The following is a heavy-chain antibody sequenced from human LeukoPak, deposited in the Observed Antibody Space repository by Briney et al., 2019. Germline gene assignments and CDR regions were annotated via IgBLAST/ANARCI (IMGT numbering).Heavy chain of an antibody. J-gene: IGHJ6*02. Sequence: VASVKVSCKASGGTFSSYAISWVRQAPGQGLEWMGGIIPIFGTANYAQKFQGRVTITADESTSTAYMELRSLRSDDTAVYYCARDRGHLNNKNYYYGMDVWGQGTTVTVSS. V-gene: IGHV1-69*13. CDR1: GGTFSSYA. CDR3: ARDRGHLNNKNYYYGMDV. D-gene: IGHD1-14*01. CDR2: IIPIFGTA.